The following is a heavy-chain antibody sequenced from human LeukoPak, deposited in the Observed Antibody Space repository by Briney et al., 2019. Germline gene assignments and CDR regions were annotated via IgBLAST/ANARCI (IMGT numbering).Heavy chain of an antibody. CDR3: AKAIGTWSIAAADRHNWFNP. V-gene: IGHV3-23*01. Sequence: GGSLRLSCAASGFTFSSYAMSWVRQAPGKGLEWVSAISGSGGSAYYADSVKGRFTISRDNSKNTLHLQMNSLRAEDTAVYYCAKAIGTWSIAAADRHNWFNPWGQGTLVTVSS. D-gene: IGHD6-13*01. J-gene: IGHJ5*02. CDR2: ISGSGGSA. CDR1: GFTFSSYA.